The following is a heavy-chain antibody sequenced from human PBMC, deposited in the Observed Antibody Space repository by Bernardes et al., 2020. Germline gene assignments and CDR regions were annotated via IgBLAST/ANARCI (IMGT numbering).Heavy chain of an antibody. J-gene: IGHJ4*02. D-gene: IGHD3-16*02. Sequence: GGSLRLSCAASGFTFSSHWMHWVRQAPGKGLVWVSRINTDGNTTAYADSVKGRFTISRDNAKNTVYLQMNSLRAADTAVYYCARYTAKFDYCGQGTLVTVSS. V-gene: IGHV3-74*01. CDR3: ARYTAKFDY. CDR2: INTDGNTT. CDR1: GFTFSSHW.